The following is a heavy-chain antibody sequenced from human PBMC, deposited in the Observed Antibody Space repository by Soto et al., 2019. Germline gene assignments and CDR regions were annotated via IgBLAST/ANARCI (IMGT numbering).Heavy chain of an antibody. CDR1: GGTFSSYA. D-gene: IGHD4-4*01. CDR3: ARAMTTVTLFDY. Sequence: QVQLVQSGAEVKKPGSSVKVSCKASGGTFSSYAISWVRQAPGQGREWMGGIIPIFGTAHYAQKFQGRVTITADESTSTAYMELSSLRSEDTAVYYCARAMTTVTLFDYWGQGTLVTVSS. J-gene: IGHJ4*02. V-gene: IGHV1-69*01. CDR2: IIPIFGTA.